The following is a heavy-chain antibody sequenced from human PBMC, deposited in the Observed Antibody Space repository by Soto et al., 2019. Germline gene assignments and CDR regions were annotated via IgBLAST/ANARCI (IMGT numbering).Heavy chain of an antibody. CDR2: IYWNSGVI. J-gene: IGHJ4*02. V-gene: IGHV3-9*01. CDR1: GFTFDDYA. D-gene: IGHD6-25*01. Sequence: EVQLVESGGGLIKPGRSLRLSCAVSGFTFDDYAMHWVRQAPGKGLEWVSGIYWNSGVIDYAESVKGRFTISRDNAKNSLFLQMNSLRGEDTALYYCVKDSGSGGYGIGPGYFDSWGQGTLVTVSS. CDR3: VKDSGSGGYGIGPGYFDS.